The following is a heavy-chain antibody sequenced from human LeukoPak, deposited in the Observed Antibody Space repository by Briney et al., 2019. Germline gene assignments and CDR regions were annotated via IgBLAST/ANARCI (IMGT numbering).Heavy chain of an antibody. CDR3: ARVISGTTNVNYYYYMDV. Sequence: SETLSLTCTVSGGSISSYSWSWIRQPAGKGLEWIGRVFTSGTTNYNPSLKSRVTMSADTSKDQFSLKLSSVTAADTAVYYRARVISGTTNVNYYYYMDVWGKGTTFTVSS. D-gene: IGHD1-7*01. J-gene: IGHJ6*03. CDR2: VFTSGTT. V-gene: IGHV4-4*07. CDR1: GGSISSYS.